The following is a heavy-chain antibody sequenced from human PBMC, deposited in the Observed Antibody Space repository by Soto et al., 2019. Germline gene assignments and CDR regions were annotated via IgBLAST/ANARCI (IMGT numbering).Heavy chain of an antibody. CDR1: GGSISIYY. V-gene: IGHV4-59*01. D-gene: IGHD4-4*01. CDR3: ARSPYYSNFDY. CDR2: IYYSGST. Sequence: SETLSLTCTVSGGSISIYYWSWIRQPPGKGLEWIGYIYYSGSTNYNPSLKSRVTISVDTSKNQFSLKLSSVTAADTAVYYCARSPYYSNFDYWGQGTLVTVSS. J-gene: IGHJ4*02.